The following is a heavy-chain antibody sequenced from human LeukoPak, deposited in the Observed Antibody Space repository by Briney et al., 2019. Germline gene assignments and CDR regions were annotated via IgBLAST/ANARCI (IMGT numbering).Heavy chain of an antibody. D-gene: IGHD2-15*01. V-gene: IGHV1-69*04. CDR3: ARGDVVVVAASMPSGYYYGMDV. J-gene: IGHJ6*01. CDR1: GGTFSSYA. Sequence: ASVKVSCKASGGTFSSYAISWVRQAPGQGLEWMGRIIPILGIANYAQKFQGRVTITADKSTSTAYMDLSSLRSEDTAVYYCARGDVVVVAASMPSGYYYGMDVWGQGTTVTVSS. CDR2: IIPILGIA.